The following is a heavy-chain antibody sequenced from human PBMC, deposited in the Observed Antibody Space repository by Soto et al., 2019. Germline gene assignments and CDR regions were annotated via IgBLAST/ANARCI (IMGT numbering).Heavy chain of an antibody. V-gene: IGHV1-18*01. CDR1: GYTFTSYG. Sequence: ASVKVSCKASGYTFTSYGISWVRQAPGQGLEWMGWISAYNGNTNYAQKLQGRVTMTTDTSTSTAYMELRSLRSDDTAVYYCAGESIIFGGVYGPDYGGQGTLVPVSP. CDR2: ISAYNGNT. D-gene: IGHD3-3*02. J-gene: IGHJ4*02. CDR3: AGESIIFGGVYGPDY.